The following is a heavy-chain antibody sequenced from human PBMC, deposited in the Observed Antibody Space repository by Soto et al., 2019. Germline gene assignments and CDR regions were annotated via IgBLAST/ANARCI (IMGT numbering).Heavy chain of an antibody. CDR3: ARIDCTGNNCKPYYHYGMDV. V-gene: IGHV3-7*01. CDR2: IRPEGTEK. CDR1: GLTFRNFW. D-gene: IGHD2-8*02. J-gene: IGHJ6*02. Sequence: PGGSLRLSCAASGLTFRNFWMTWVRQVPGKGLEWVANIRPEGTEKSYVGSVKGRFTISRDDAKNLLFLQMNSLRDEDTAVYYCARIDCTGNNCKPYYHYGMDVWGQGTTVTVSS.